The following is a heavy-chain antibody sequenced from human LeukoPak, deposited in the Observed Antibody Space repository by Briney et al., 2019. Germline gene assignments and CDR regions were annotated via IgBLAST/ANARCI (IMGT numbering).Heavy chain of an antibody. Sequence: SETLSLTCTVSGGSISSSSYYWGWIRQPPGKGLEWIGSIYYSGSTYYNPSLKSRVTISVDTSKNQFSLKLSSVTAADTAVYYCASSSSLDGYYYMDVWGKGTTVTISS. CDR2: IYYSGST. CDR1: GGSISSSSYY. J-gene: IGHJ6*03. D-gene: IGHD6-13*01. V-gene: IGHV4-39*07. CDR3: ASSSSLDGYYYMDV.